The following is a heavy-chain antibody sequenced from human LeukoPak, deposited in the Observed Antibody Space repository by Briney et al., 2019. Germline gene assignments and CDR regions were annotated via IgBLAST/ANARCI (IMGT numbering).Heavy chain of an antibody. CDR1: GDTFSSYA. CDR2: IIPIFGTA. CDR3: ARYDCSGGRCYVSYSHY. D-gene: IGHD2-15*01. Sequence: SVKVSCKASGDTFSSYAISWVRQAPGQGLEWMGGIIPIFGTANLAQKLQGRVTITADTSTSTAYMELSSLRSEDTAVYYCARYDCSGGRCYVSYSHYWGQGTLVTVSS. V-gene: IGHV1-69*06. J-gene: IGHJ4*02.